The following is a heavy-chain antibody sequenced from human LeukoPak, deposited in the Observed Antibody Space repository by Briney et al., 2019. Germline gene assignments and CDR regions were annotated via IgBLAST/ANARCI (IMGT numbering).Heavy chain of an antibody. CDR2: IYYSGST. V-gene: IGHV4-30-4*01. CDR3: ARVGRTVPAAIANFFDY. CDR1: GGSISSGDYY. Sequence: PSETLSLTCTVSGGSISSGDYYWSWIRQPPGKGLEWIVYIYYSGSTYYNPSLKSRVTISVYTSKNQFSLKLSSVTAADTAVYYCARVGRTVPAAIANFFDYWGQGTLVTVSS. D-gene: IGHD2-2*02. J-gene: IGHJ4*02.